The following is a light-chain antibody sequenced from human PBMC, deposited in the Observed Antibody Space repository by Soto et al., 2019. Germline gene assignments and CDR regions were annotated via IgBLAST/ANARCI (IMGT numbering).Light chain of an antibody. J-gene: IGKJ5*01. V-gene: IGKV3-11*01. CDR2: DIS. CDR1: QSVSSY. CDR3: QQRNDWQVT. Sequence: IQSPATLSLSPGERATLSGRASQSVSSYLAWYQQKPGQAPRLLIYDISNRATGIPARFSGSGSGTDFTLTISSLEPDDFAVYYCQQRNDWQVTFGQGTRLEIK.